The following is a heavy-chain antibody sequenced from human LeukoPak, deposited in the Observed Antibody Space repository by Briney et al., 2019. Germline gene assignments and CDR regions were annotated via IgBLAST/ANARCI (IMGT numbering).Heavy chain of an antibody. Sequence: RSSETLSLTCTVSGGSISSYYWSWIRQPAGKGLERIGRIYTSGSTNYNPSLKSRVTMSVDTSKNQFSLKLSSVTAADTAVYYCARDPYYGSGSDYWGQGTLVTVSS. J-gene: IGHJ4*02. D-gene: IGHD3-10*01. V-gene: IGHV4-4*07. CDR2: IYTSGST. CDR3: ARDPYYGSGSDY. CDR1: GGSISSYY.